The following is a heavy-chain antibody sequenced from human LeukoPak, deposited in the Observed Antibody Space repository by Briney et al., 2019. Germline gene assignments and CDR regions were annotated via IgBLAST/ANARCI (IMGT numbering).Heavy chain of an antibody. Sequence: GASVKVSCKASGGTFSSYAISWVRQAPGQGLEWMGRIIPILGIANYAQKFQGRVTITADKSTSTAYMELSSLRSEDTAVYYCARDMGSGWQNPRQNAFDIWGQGTMVTVSS. CDR2: IIPILGIA. CDR1: GGTFSSYA. J-gene: IGHJ3*02. CDR3: ARDMGSGWQNPRQNAFDI. V-gene: IGHV1-69*04. D-gene: IGHD6-19*01.